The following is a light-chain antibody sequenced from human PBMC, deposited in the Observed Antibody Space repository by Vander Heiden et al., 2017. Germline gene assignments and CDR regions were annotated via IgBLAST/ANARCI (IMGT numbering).Light chain of an antibody. CDR1: NIGSKS. Sequence: SYVLTQAPSVSVAPGQTARIPCGGSNIGSKSVHWYHQKPGQAPGLVVYDDGDRPSGIPERLSASNSGNTAILTISRVEAGDEADYYCQVWDSSGDPHVVFGGGTKLTVL. CDR3: QVWDSSGDPHVV. CDR2: DDG. J-gene: IGLJ2*01. V-gene: IGLV3-21*02.